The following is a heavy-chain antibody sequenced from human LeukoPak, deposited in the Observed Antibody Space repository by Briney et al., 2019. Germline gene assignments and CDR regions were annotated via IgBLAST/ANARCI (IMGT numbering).Heavy chain of an antibody. V-gene: IGHV4-59*08. CDR2: IYYSGST. J-gene: IGHJ5*02. Sequence: SETLSLTCTVSGGSISSYYWSWIRQPPGKGLEWIGYIYYSGSTNNNPSLKSRVTISVDTSKNQFSLKLSSVTAADTAVYYCARHGALGDSSSWRPKIGFDPWGQGTLVTVSS. CDR3: ARHGALGDSSSWRPKIGFDP. D-gene: IGHD6-13*01. CDR1: GGSISSYY.